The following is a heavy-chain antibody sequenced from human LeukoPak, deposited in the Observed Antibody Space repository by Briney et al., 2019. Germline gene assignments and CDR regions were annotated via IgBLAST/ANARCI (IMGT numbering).Heavy chain of an antibody. Sequence: PRGSLRHSCAASGFTFSSYWLRWGCQTPGEGLVWVSRTFSDETTTNSADSLKGGFTPSRENAKNTLYMQMNSLRAEDTAMYYCAIVVVGGEYSKFDDWGQGALVTVSS. V-gene: IGHV3-74*01. D-gene: IGHD2-15*01. J-gene: IGHJ4*02. CDR1: GFTFSSYW. CDR3: AIVVVGGEYSKFDD. CDR2: TFSDETTT.